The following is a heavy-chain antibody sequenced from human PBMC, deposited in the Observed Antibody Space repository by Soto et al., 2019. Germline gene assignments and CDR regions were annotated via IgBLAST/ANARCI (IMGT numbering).Heavy chain of an antibody. CDR3: ARDQYESRGYNNHIDY. Sequence: PGRSLRLSCAASGFTFSSYTMNWVCQAPGKGLERVSSISSSSSYIYYGDSVKGRFTISRDNAKNSLFLQMNSLRAEDTAVDYCARDQYESRGYNNHIDYWRRETMVT. V-gene: IGHV3-21*01. J-gene: IGHJ4*02. D-gene: IGHD3-22*01. CDR2: ISSSSSYI. CDR1: GFTFSSYT.